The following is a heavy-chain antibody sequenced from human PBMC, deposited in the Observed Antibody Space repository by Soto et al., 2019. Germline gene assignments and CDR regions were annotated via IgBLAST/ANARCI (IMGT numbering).Heavy chain of an antibody. CDR3: ARVVYYYDPYYDYGMDV. D-gene: IGHD3-22*01. CDR2: ISSSSSYR. CDR1: GFTFSTYS. Sequence: EVQLVESGGGLVKPGGSLRLSCAASGFTFSTYSMNWVRQAPGKGLEWVSSISSSSSYRYYADSVKGRFTISRDNAKNSLYLQMKSLSAEDAAVYYWARVVYYYDPYYDYGMDVWGQGTTVTVSS. V-gene: IGHV3-21*01. J-gene: IGHJ6*02.